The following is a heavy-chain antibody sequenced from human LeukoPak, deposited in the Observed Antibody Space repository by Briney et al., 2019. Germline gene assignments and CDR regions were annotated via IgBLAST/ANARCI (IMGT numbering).Heavy chain of an antibody. CDR3: ARVSLSGDYRVDY. CDR1: GGSISSGGYY. J-gene: IGHJ4*02. Sequence: SETLSLTCTVSGGSISSGGYYWSWIRQHPGKGLEWIGYIYYSGRTYYNPSLKSRVTISVGTSKNQFSLKLSSVTAADTAVYYCARVSLSGDYRVDYWGQGTLVTVSS. V-gene: IGHV4-31*03. D-gene: IGHD4-17*01. CDR2: IYYSGRT.